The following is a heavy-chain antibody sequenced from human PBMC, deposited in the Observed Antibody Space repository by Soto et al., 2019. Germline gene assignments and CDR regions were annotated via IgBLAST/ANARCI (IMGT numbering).Heavy chain of an antibody. D-gene: IGHD3-22*01. CDR2: ISGSGGST. Sequence: EVQLLESGGGFIQPGGSLRLSCVAYGFTFSSYAMSWVRQAPGKGLEWVSAISGSGGSTYYADSVKGRFTISRDNSKNTLYLQMNSLRAEDTAVYYCAKEAYYYDSSGYYRGWFDPWGQGTLVTVSS. V-gene: IGHV3-23*01. CDR3: AKEAYYYDSSGYYRGWFDP. J-gene: IGHJ5*02. CDR1: GFTFSSYA.